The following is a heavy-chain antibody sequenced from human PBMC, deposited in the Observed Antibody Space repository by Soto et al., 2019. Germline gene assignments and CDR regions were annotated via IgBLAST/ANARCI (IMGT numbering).Heavy chain of an antibody. CDR1: GFTFSSYA. Sequence: ESGGGVVQPGRSLRLSCAASGFTFSSYAMHWVRQAPGKGLEWVAVISYDGSNKYYADSVKGRFTISRDNSKNTLYLQMNSLRAEDTAVYYCARAGRGTTGTMGYWGQGTLVTVSS. CDR2: ISYDGSNK. J-gene: IGHJ4*02. CDR3: ARAGRGTTGTMGY. V-gene: IGHV3-30-3*01. D-gene: IGHD1-1*01.